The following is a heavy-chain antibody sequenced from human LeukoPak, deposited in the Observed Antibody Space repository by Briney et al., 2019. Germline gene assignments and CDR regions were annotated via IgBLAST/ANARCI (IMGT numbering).Heavy chain of an antibody. CDR3: ARYFDWPYAFDI. CDR2: ISHSGST. J-gene: IGHJ3*02. Sequence: SETLSLTCAVYGGSFSGYYWSWIGQPPGKGLEWIGEISHSGSTNYNPSLKSRVTISLDTSKNQFSLKLTSVTAADTAVYYCARYFDWPYAFDIWGQGTVVTVSP. CDR1: GGSFSGYY. V-gene: IGHV4-34*01. D-gene: IGHD3-9*01.